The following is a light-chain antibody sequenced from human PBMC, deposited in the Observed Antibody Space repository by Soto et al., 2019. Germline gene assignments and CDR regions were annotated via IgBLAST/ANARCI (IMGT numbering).Light chain of an antibody. V-gene: IGLV2-11*01. CDR2: DVS. CDR1: SSDVGTYNF. CDR3: CSYAGSYTRWV. Sequence: QSALTQPRSVSGSPGQSVTVSCTGTSSDVGTYNFVSWYQQYPGKAPNLMIYDVSKRPSGVPDRFSGSKSGNTASLTISGLQAEDEADYHCCSYAGSYTRWVFGGGTKLTVL. J-gene: IGLJ3*02.